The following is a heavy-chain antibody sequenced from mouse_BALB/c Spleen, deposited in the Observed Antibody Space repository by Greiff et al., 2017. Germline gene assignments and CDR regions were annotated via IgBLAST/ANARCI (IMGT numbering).Heavy chain of an antibody. Sequence: QVQLQQSGAELVRPGTSVKMSCKAAGYTFTNYWMGWVKQRPGNGLEWIGDICPGGGYTNYNEKFKGKATLTADTSSSTAYMQLSSLTSEDSAIYYCARARRYDGGGGGYYYAMDYWGQGTSVTVSS. CDR3: ARARRYDGGGGGYYYAMDY. CDR1: GYTFTNYW. V-gene: IGHV1-63*02. D-gene: IGHD2-14*01. J-gene: IGHJ4*01. CDR2: ICPGGGYT.